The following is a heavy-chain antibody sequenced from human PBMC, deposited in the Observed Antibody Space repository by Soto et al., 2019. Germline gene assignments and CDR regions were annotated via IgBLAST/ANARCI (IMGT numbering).Heavy chain of an antibody. Sequence: PSGTLSLTCSVSGAALNSGNYYWSWIRQVPGKGLEWIGHIYVTGAVDYNPSLRDRITISQDTSERQFSLNLRLVTAADTAVYYCARLRIATNNYKWFDPWAQGTLVTVSS. J-gene: IGHJ5*02. D-gene: IGHD2-21*01. CDR3: ARLRIATNNYKWFDP. CDR2: IYVTGAV. V-gene: IGHV4-31*03. CDR1: GAALNSGNYY.